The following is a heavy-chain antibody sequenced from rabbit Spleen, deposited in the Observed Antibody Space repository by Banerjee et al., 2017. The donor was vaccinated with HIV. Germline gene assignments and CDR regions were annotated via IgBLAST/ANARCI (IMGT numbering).Heavy chain of an antibody. J-gene: IGHJ4*01. V-gene: IGHV1S40*01. CDR1: GFSFSGGHW. Sequence: QSLEESGGDLVKPGETLTLTCTASGFSFSGGHWICWVRQAPGKGLEWIACINIVTGKSVYASWAKGRFTMSRTSSTTVTLQMTSLTAADTATYFCARDVSSDGLNFDLWGPGTLVTVS. CDR3: ARDVSSDGLNFDL. CDR2: INIVTGKS. D-gene: IGHD1-1*01.